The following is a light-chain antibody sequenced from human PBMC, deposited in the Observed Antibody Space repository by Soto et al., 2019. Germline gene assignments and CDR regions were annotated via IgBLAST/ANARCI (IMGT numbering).Light chain of an antibody. J-gene: IGLJ1*01. Sequence: QSVLSQPPSVSGAPGQRVTISCTGSSSNIGAGYDVHWYQQLPGTAPKLLIYGNSNRPSGVPDRFSGSKSGTSASLAITGLQAEYEADYYCQSYASSSYVFGTGSKATLL. CDR1: SSNIGAGYD. CDR3: QSYASSSYV. V-gene: IGLV1-40*01. CDR2: GNS.